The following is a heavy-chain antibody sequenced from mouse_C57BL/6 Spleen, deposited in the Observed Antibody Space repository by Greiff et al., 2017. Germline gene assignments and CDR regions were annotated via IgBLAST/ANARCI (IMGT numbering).Heavy chain of an antibody. CDR3: ARSGQLRPFAY. CDR2: INPGSGGT. CDR1: GYAFTNYL. J-gene: IGHJ3*01. V-gene: IGHV1-54*01. D-gene: IGHD3-2*02. Sequence: QVQLKESGAELVRPGTSVKVSCKASGYAFTNYLLEWVKQRPGQGLEWIGVINPGSGGTYYNEKFKGKATLTADKSSSTAYMQLSRLTSEDSAVYYCARSGQLRPFAYWGQGTLVTVSA.